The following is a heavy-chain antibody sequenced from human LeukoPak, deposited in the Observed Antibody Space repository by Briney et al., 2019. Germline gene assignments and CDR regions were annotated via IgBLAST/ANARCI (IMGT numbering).Heavy chain of an antibody. V-gene: IGHV3-7*01. CDR2: IKQDGSEK. J-gene: IGHJ6*03. CDR3: ARGLRGLWFGGFFPNYYYYMDV. Sequence: PGGSLRLSCAASGFTFSSYWMSWVRQAPGKGLEWVANIKQDGSEKYYVDSVKGRFTISRDNAKNSLYLQMNSLRAEDTAVYYCARGLRGLWFGGFFPNYYYYMDVWGKGTTVTISS. CDR1: GFTFSSYW. D-gene: IGHD3-10*01.